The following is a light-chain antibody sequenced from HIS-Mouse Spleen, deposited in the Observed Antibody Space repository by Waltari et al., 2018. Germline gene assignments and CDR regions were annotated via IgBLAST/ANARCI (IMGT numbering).Light chain of an antibody. CDR2: AAS. Sequence: DIQLTQSPSFLSASVGDRVTITCRASQGISSYLAWYQQKPGKAPKLLIYAASTLQSGVPSMFRGSRSGTEFTLTISSLQPEDFATYYCQQLNSYPPTFGQGTKVEIK. J-gene: IGKJ1*01. CDR1: QGISSY. CDR3: QQLNSYPPT. V-gene: IGKV1-9*01.